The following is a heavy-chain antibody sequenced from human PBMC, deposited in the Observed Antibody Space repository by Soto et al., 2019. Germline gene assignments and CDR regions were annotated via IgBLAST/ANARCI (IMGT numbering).Heavy chain of an antibody. V-gene: IGHV4-4*07. CDR2: IYSSGGT. D-gene: IGHD3-3*01. Sequence: SETLSLTCTVSGGAISGYYWTWIRQSAGKGLEWIGRIYSSGGTKYNPSLQSRVTMSQDTSKNQFSLRLTSVTAADTAVYYCARGQRFSDSFDPWGQGTLVTVSS. J-gene: IGHJ5*02. CDR1: GGAISGYY. CDR3: ARGQRFSDSFDP.